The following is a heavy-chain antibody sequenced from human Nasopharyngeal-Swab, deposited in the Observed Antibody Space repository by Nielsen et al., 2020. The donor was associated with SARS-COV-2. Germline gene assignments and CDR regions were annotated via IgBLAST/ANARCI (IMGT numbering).Heavy chain of an antibody. CDR3: ARDGLSLQYSSGWYGWFDP. J-gene: IGHJ5*02. V-gene: IGHV7-4-1*02. CDR2: LNTNTGNP. CDR1: GYTFTSHA. D-gene: IGHD6-19*01. Sequence: ASVTVSCKASGYTFTSHAMNWVRQAPGQGLEWMGWLNTNTGNPTYAQGFTGRFVFSLDTSVSTAYLQISSLKAEDTAVYYCARDGLSLQYSSGWYGWFDPWGQGTLVTVSS.